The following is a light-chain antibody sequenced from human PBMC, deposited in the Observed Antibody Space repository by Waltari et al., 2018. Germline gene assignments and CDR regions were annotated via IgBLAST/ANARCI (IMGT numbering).Light chain of an antibody. Sequence: DIVMTQSPDSLAVSLGERATINCRSSQNILYSSNNKNYLAWYQQKPGQPPKLFVYWASTRQSGVPDRFSGSGSGTDFTLTISSLQAEDVAVYYCLQYYNNPFAFGPGTKVDIK. CDR1: QNILYSSNNKNY. CDR2: WAS. CDR3: LQYYNNPFA. V-gene: IGKV4-1*01. J-gene: IGKJ3*01.